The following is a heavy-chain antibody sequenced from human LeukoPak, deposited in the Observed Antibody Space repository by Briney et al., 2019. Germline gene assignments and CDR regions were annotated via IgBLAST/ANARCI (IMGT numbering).Heavy chain of an antibody. D-gene: IGHD6-13*01. CDR2: IYYSGST. CDR1: GGSISSSSYY. CDR3: AREGKAAAGTWY. Sequence: PSETLSLTCTVSGGSISSSSYYWGWIRQPPGKGLERIGSIYYSGSTYYNPSLKSRVTISVDTSKNQFSLKLSSVTAADTAVYYCAREGKAAAGTWYWGQGTLVTSPQ. J-gene: IGHJ4*02. V-gene: IGHV4-39*07.